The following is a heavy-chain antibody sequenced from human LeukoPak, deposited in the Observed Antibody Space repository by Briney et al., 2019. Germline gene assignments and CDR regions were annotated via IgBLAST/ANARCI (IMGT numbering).Heavy chain of an antibody. CDR2: IYHSGTT. J-gene: IGHJ3*02. V-gene: IGHV4-4*02. CDR3: ARDPSPGGWAPREAFDI. D-gene: IGHD6-19*01. Sequence: PSGTLSLTCAVSGGSISTYNWWSWVRQPPGKGLEWIGEIYHSGTTNYNPSLKSRITISLDKSKNQFSLNLRSVTAADTAVYYCARDPSPGGWAPREAFDIWGQGTMVTVSS. CDR1: GGSISTYNW.